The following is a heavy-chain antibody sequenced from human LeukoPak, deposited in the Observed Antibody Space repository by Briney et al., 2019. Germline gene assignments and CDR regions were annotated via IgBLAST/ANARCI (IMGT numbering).Heavy chain of an antibody. CDR3: ARRRGYSYGPLDY. Sequence: SETLSLTSAVYGVSFSGYYWSWIRQPPGKGLEWIGEINHSGSTNYNPSLKSRVTISVDTSKNQFSLKLSSVTAADTAVYYCARRRGYSYGPLDYWGQGTLVTVSS. V-gene: IGHV4-34*01. CDR2: INHSGST. D-gene: IGHD5-18*01. J-gene: IGHJ4*02. CDR1: GVSFSGYY.